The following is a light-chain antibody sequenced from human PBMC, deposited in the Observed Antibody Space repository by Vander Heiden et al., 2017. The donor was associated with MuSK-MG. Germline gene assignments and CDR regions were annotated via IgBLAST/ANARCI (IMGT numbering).Light chain of an antibody. Sequence: QSVLTQPPSASGTPGQRVTISCSGSSSNLGSNTVTWYQQLPGTAPNILIYVNNKRLSGVPARFSCSTSGTSTAIAISALPSEDEADYYCEAWEDSRNGLYVFGTGTKVTVL. CDR3: EAWEDSRNGLYV. V-gene: IGLV1-44*01. CDR2: VNN. CDR1: SSNLGSNT. J-gene: IGLJ1*01.